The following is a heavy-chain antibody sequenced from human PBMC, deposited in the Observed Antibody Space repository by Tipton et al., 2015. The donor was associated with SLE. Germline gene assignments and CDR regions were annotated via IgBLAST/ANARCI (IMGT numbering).Heavy chain of an antibody. CDR3: ARGGEYGSSWYPRYYYYMDV. CDR1: GASMSSDYYS. J-gene: IGHJ6*03. CDR2: IYHSGSA. Sequence: TLSLTCAVSGASMSSDYYSWTWIRQPPGKGLEWIGYIYHSGSAYYNPSLKSRVTISVDTSKSQFSLKLRSVTAADTAVYYCARGGEYGSSWYPRYYYYMDVWGKGTTVTVSS. D-gene: IGHD6-13*01. V-gene: IGHV4-30-2*01.